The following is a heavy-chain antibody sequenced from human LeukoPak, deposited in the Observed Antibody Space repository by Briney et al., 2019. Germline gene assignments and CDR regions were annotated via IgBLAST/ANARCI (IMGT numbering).Heavy chain of an antibody. CDR2: IKEDGSEK. CDR1: GFTFSSYW. CDR3: AKGGRVGGGITMIRGVRNFYYYMDV. Sequence: GGSLRLSCAASGFTFSSYWMSWVRQAPGKGLEWVANIKEDGSEKFHVGSVRGRFTISRDNAKNSLYLQMNSLRAEDTAVYYCAKGGRVGGGITMIRGVRNFYYYMDVWGKGTTVIISS. V-gene: IGHV3-7*03. D-gene: IGHD3-10*01. J-gene: IGHJ6*03.